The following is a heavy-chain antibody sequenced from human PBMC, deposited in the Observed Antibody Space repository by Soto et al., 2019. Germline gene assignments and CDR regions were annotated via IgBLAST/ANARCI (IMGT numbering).Heavy chain of an antibody. V-gene: IGHV3-23*01. Sequence: GSLRLSCVASGFMFNNFAMNWVRQAPGKGLEWVSIISDSGGNTDYADSVKGRFTISRDNSKNTLYLQMTSLRAADTAVYYCAKSDCTSTSCHVKDYWGQGTLVTVSS. CDR1: GFMFNNFA. CDR2: ISDSGGNT. D-gene: IGHD2-2*01. J-gene: IGHJ4*02. CDR3: AKSDCTSTSCHVKDY.